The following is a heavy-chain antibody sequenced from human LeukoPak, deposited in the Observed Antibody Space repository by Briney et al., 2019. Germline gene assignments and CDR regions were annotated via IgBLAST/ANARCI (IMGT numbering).Heavy chain of an antibody. V-gene: IGHV1-2*02. J-gene: IGHJ4*02. D-gene: IGHD5-24*01. CDR2: INPDSGGT. CDR3: ARTIIRDGYNALNY. CDR1: GYTFTEYY. Sequence: APVKVSCKASGYTFTEYYINWVRQAPGQGLEWMGWINPDSGGTTYAQKFQGRVTMTRDTSISTAYLELSRLRSDDTAIYYCARTIIRDGYNALNYWGQGTLVTVSS.